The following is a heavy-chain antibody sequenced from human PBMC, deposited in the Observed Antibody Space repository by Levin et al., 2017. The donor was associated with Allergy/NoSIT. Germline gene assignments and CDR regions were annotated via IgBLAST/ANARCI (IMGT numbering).Heavy chain of an antibody. CDR1: GGSFSGYY. CDR2: INHSGST. D-gene: IGHD4-17*01. CDR3: AGDHPDWYFDR. V-gene: IGHV4-34*01. J-gene: IGHJ2*01. Sequence: SETLSLTCAVYGGSFSGYYWSWIRQPPGKGLEWIGEINHSGSTNYNPSLKSRVTISVDTSKNQFSLKLSSVTAADTAVYYCAGDHPDWYFDRWGRGTLVTVSS.